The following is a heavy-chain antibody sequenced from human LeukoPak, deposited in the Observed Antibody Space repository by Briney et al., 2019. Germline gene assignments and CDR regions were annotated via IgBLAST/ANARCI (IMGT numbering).Heavy chain of an antibody. CDR2: ISYDGSNK. V-gene: IGHV3-30*14. CDR3: ARGDDSGYYDYFDY. J-gene: IGHJ4*02. CDR1: GFTFSSYA. Sequence: GGSLRLSCAASGFTFSSYAMHWVRQAPGKGLEWVAVISYDGSNKYYADSVKGRFTISRDFSKNTVFLHMNSLRAEDTAMYYCARGDDSGYYDYFDYWGQGALVTVSS. D-gene: IGHD3-22*01.